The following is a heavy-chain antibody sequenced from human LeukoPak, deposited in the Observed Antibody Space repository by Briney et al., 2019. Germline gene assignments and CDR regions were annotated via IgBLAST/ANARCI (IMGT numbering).Heavy chain of an antibody. CDR2: ISAYNGNT. J-gene: IGHJ4*02. CDR3: ARGFYSGSRTPFDY. CDR1: GYTFTIYG. D-gene: IGHD1-26*01. Sequence: ASVTVSFKASGYTFTIYGISWVRQAPGQGLERMGWISAYNGNTNYAQKLQGRVTMTTDTSTSTAYMELRSLRSDDTAVYYCARGFYSGSRTPFDYWGQGTLVTVSS. V-gene: IGHV1-18*01.